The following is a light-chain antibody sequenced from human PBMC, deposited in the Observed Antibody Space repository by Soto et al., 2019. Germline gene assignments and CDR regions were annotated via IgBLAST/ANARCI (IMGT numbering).Light chain of an antibody. V-gene: IGKV3-15*01. CDR1: QSISSE. J-gene: IGKJ2*01. Sequence: EIVMTQSPATLSVSPGERATLSCSASQSISSELAWYQQKPGQPPRLLIYSASTRATGVPARFTGSGSGSEFTLTIRWLQSEDFAVYYCQQGHNWPLTFGQGTRLEI. CDR2: SAS. CDR3: QQGHNWPLT.